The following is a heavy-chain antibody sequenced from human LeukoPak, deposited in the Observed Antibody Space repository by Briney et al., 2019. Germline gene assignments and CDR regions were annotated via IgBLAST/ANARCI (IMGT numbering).Heavy chain of an antibody. CDR3: AKLGCSGGSCLRRDFDY. V-gene: IGHV3-23*01. CDR1: GFTFSSYA. Sequence: GGSLRLSCAASGFTFSSYAMSWVRQAPGKGLEWVSAISGSGGSTYYADSVKGRFTISRDNSKNTQYLQMNSLRAEGTAVYYCAKLGCSGGSCLRRDFDYWGQGTLVTVSS. J-gene: IGHJ4*02. D-gene: IGHD2-15*01. CDR2: ISGSGGST.